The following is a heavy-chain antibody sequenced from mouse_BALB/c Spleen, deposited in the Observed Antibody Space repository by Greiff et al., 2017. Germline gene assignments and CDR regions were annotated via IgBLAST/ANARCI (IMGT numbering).Heavy chain of an antibody. V-gene: IGHV2-9-2*01. CDR1: GFSLTSYD. CDR2: IWTGGGT. Sequence: QVQLKESGPGLVAPSQSLSITCTVSGFSLTSYDISWIRQPPGKGLEWLGVIWTGGGTNYNSAFMSRLSISKDNSKSQVFLKMNSLQTDDTAIYYCVRDASTMIYWGQGTSVTVSS. D-gene: IGHD6-1*01. J-gene: IGHJ4*01. CDR3: VRDASTMIY.